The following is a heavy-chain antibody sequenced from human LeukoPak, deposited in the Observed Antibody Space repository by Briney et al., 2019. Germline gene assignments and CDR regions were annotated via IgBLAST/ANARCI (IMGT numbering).Heavy chain of an antibody. CDR2: INQDGSEK. CDR3: ARKYKHYYDSSGYYHARGAFDI. Sequence: GGSLRLSCAASGFTFSSYWMSWVRQAPGKGLEWVANINQDGSEKYYVDSVKGRFTISRDNAKNSLYLQMNSLRAEDTAVYYCARKYKHYYDSSGYYHARGAFDIWGQGAMVTVSS. V-gene: IGHV3-7*01. D-gene: IGHD3-22*01. CDR1: GFTFSSYW. J-gene: IGHJ3*02.